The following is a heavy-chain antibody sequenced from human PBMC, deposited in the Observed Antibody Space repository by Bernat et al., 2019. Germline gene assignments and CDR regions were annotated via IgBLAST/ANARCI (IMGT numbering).Heavy chain of an antibody. CDR2: INRDGSIT. CDR3: VRIGYSTSSLGIDY. J-gene: IGHJ4*02. Sequence: EVQLVESGGGLVQPGGSLRLSCAASGFTFSSYWMHWVRQAPGKGLVWVACINRDGSITTYADSVRGRFTISRDNAKNTLFLQMTSLRVEDTAVYYCVRIGYSTSSLGIDYWGQGALVSVSS. V-gene: IGHV3-74*01. D-gene: IGHD2-8*01. CDR1: GFTFSSYW.